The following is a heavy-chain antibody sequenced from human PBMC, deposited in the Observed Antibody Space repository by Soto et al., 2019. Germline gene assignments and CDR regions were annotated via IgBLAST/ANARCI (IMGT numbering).Heavy chain of an antibody. CDR3: ARGWGFQGDIVVVPAPHYYYYGMDV. J-gene: IGHJ6*02. Sequence: SETLSLTCAVYGGSFSGYYWSWIRQPPGKGLEWTGEINHSGSTNYNPSLKSRVTISVDTSKNQFSLKLSSVTAADTAVYYCARGWGFQGDIVVVPAPHYYYYGMDVWGQGTTVTVSS. CDR1: GGSFSGYY. V-gene: IGHV4-34*01. D-gene: IGHD2-2*01. CDR2: INHSGST.